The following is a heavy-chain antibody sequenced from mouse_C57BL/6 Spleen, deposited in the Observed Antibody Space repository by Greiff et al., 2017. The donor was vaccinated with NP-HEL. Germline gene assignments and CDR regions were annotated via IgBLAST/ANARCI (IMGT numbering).Heavy chain of an antibody. CDR2: IHPSDSDT. J-gene: IGHJ3*01. D-gene: IGHD2-2*01. V-gene: IGHV1-74*01. Sequence: VQVVESGAELVKPGASVKVSCKASGYTFTSYWMHWVKQRPGQGLEWIGRIHPSDSDTNYNQKFKGKATLTVDKASSTAYMQLSSLTSEDSAVYYCAIGGEYGYDGAWFAYWGQGTLVTVSA. CDR3: AIGGEYGYDGAWFAY. CDR1: GYTFTSYW.